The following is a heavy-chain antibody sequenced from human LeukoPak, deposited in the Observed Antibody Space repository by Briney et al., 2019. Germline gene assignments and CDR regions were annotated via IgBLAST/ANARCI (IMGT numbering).Heavy chain of an antibody. CDR2: IIPILGIA. J-gene: IGHJ4*02. D-gene: IGHD4-23*01. Sequence: GSSVKVSCKASGGTFSSYAISWVRQAPGQGLEWMGRIIPILGIANYAQKFQGRVTITADKSTSTAYMELSSLRSEDTAVYYCASSTTVVTPFDYWAREPWSPSPQ. V-gene: IGHV1-69*04. CDR3: ASSTTVVTPFDY. CDR1: GGTFSSYA.